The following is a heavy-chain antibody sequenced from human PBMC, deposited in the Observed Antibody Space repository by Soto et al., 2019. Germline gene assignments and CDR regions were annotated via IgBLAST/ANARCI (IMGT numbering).Heavy chain of an antibody. D-gene: IGHD5-18*01. CDR3: ARDRTSYGSGTVDY. Sequence: GASVKGSWKAAGYTFTSYYMHWVRQDPGQGLEWMGIINPSGGSTSYAQKFQGRVTMTRDTSTSTVYVELSSLRSEDTAVYYCARDRTSYGSGTVDYWGQGTLVTVSS. V-gene: IGHV1-46*03. J-gene: IGHJ4*02. CDR2: INPSGGST. CDR1: GYTFTSYY.